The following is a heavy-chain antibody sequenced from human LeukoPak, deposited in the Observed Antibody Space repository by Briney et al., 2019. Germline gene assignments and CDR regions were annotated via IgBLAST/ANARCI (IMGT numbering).Heavy chain of an antibody. Sequence: GGSLRLSCAASGFTFSSYAMSWVRQAPGKGPMWVSRICPDGTGISYADSVKARFTTSRDNAKNTVYLQMNGLREEDTAVYYCVRDFRSADYWGQGTLVTVSS. J-gene: IGHJ4*02. V-gene: IGHV3-74*01. CDR3: VRDFRSADY. CDR2: ICPDGTGI. CDR1: GFTFSSYA.